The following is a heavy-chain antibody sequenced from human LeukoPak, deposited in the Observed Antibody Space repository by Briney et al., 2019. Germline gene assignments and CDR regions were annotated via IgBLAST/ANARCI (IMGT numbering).Heavy chain of an antibody. J-gene: IGHJ4*02. V-gene: IGHV1-2*02. CDR1: GYTFTSYD. D-gene: IGHD3-3*01. CDR2: INPNSGGT. CDR3: ARAPAGGKLRFFDY. Sequence: GASVTVSCKASGYTFTSYDINWVRQATGQGLEWMGWINPNSGGTNYAQKFQGRVAMTRDTSITTAYMELSRLRFDDTAVYYCARAPAGGKLRFFDYWGQGTLVTVSS.